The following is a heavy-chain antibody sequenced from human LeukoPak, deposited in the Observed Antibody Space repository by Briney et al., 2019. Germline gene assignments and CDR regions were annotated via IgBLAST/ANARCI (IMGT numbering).Heavy chain of an antibody. CDR2: ISYDGSNK. V-gene: IGHV3-30-3*01. CDR1: GFTFSSYA. J-gene: IGHJ3*02. Sequence: PGGSLRLSCAASGFTFSSYAMHWVRQAPGKGLEWVAVISYDGSNKYYADSVKGRFTIPRDNSKNTLYLQMNSLRAEDTAVYYCARTPGVSNIWGQGTMVTVSS. D-gene: IGHD2-15*01. CDR3: ARTPGVSNI.